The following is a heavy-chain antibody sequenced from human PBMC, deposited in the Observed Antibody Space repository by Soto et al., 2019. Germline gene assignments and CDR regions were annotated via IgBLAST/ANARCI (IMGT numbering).Heavy chain of an antibody. Sequence: QVQLQESGPGLVKPSGTLSLTCAVSGDSISSSKWWSWVRQPRGKGLEWIGEINHGGSTNYNPPLKSRDIISVDKTKNQFSPKLSSVSDADTAVYYCARGERQQQRDYWGQGTLVTVSS. CDR3: ARGERQQQRDY. CDR2: INHGGST. V-gene: IGHV4-4*02. CDR1: GDSISSSKW. J-gene: IGHJ4*02. D-gene: IGHD6-13*01.